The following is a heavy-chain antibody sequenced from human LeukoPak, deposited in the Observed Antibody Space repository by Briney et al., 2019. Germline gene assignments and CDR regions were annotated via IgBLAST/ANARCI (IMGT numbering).Heavy chain of an antibody. CDR2: IYYSGST. CDR1: GGTFSGYY. V-gene: IGHV4-34*01. J-gene: IGHJ4*02. D-gene: IGHD3-3*01. CDR3: ASQIRFLEWLSHDY. Sequence: SETLSLTCAAYGGTFSGYYWGWIRQPPGKGLEWIGSIYYSGSTYYNPSLKSRVTISVETSKSQFSLKLSSVTAADTAVYYCASQIRFLEWLSHDYWGQGTLVTDSS.